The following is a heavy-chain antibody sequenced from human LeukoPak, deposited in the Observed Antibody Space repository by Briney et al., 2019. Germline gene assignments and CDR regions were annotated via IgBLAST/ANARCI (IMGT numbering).Heavy chain of an antibody. D-gene: IGHD2/OR15-2a*01. CDR3: TRDPHALDF. Sequence: GGSLRLSCAASGFSFSSYSMNWVRQAPGKGLEWISYIRRDGSRIYYADSVEGRFTIFRDNAKNSLYLQMDSLRVEDTAVYYCTRDPHALDFWGQGTLVTVSS. V-gene: IGHV3-48*01. CDR2: IRRDGSRI. CDR1: GFSFSSYS. J-gene: IGHJ4*02.